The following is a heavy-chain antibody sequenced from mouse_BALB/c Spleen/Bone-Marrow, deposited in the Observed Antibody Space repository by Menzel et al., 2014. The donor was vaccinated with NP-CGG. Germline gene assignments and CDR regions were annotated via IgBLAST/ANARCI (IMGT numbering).Heavy chain of an antibody. D-gene: IGHD1-1*01. V-gene: IGHV5-15*02. CDR3: ARDYYGSSYWYFDV. Sequence: EVHLVESGGGLVQPGGSRKLSCAASGFTLSDYGMAWVRQAPGKGPEWVAFISNLAYSIYYADTVTGRFTISRENAKNTLYLEMSSLRSEDTAMYYCARDYYGSSYWYFDVWGAGTTVTVSS. CDR1: GFTLSDYG. J-gene: IGHJ1*01. CDR2: ISNLAYSI.